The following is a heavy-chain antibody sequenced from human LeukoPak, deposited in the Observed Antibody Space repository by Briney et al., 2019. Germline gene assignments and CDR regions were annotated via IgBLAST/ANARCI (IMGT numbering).Heavy chain of an antibody. D-gene: IGHD3-22*01. CDR1: GFTLITYT. CDR3: VRGDSRDY. Sequence: PRGSLTLSCAPAGFTLITYTMNWVRLAPGEGVEWVASIDSSSSNKYYADALKGRFTISRDNAKNSLYLQMNSLRAEDTAVYYCVRGDSRDYWGQGTLVTVSS. J-gene: IGHJ4*02. V-gene: IGHV3-21*01. CDR2: IDSSSSNK.